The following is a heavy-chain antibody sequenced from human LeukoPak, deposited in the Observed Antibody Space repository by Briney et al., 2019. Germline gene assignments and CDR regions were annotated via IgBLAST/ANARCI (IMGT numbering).Heavy chain of an antibody. CDR3: ARRGVSPNLYGMDV. D-gene: IGHD2-8*01. CDR1: GFSFTTYW. V-gene: IGHV5-51*01. Sequence: RGESLKISGKGSGFSFTTYWSAWVRQLPGKGLELMEIIFPGDSDTRYSPSFQGQVTISADKSISTAYLQWTSLKASDTAIYYCARRGVSPNLYGMDVWGQGTTVTVSS. J-gene: IGHJ6*02. CDR2: IFPGDSDT.